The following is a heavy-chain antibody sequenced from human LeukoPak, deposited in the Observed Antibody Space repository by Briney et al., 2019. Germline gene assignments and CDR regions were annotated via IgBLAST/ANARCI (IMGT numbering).Heavy chain of an antibody. Sequence: ASVKVSCKASGYTFTSYGISWVRQAPGQGLEWMGWISAYNGNTNYAQKLQGRVTMTTDTSTNTAYMELRSLRSDDTAVYYCASLYGSGSYLNYWGQGTLVTVSS. CDR3: ASLYGSGSYLNY. V-gene: IGHV1-18*01. CDR2: ISAYNGNT. J-gene: IGHJ4*02. CDR1: GYTFTSYG. D-gene: IGHD3-10*01.